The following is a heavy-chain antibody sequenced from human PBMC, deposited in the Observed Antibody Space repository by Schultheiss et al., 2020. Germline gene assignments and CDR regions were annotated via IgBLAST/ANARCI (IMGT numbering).Heavy chain of an antibody. V-gene: IGHV1-3*01. CDR3: ARGPRIAVAD. CDR1: GDTFINSA. J-gene: IGHJ4*02. Sequence: ASVKVSCKASGDTFINSAVQWVRQAPGQGLEWMGWINAGNGNTKYSQKFQGRVTITRDTSASTAYMELSSLRSEDTAVYYCARGPRIAVADWGQGTLVTVSS. D-gene: IGHD6-19*01. CDR2: INAGNGNT.